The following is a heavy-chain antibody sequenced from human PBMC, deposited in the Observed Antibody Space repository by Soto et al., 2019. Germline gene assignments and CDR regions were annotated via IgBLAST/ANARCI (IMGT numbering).Heavy chain of an antibody. CDR1: GFTFSDYT. V-gene: IGHV3-21*04. CDR3: ARELVEVINANADYYGLDV. J-gene: IGHJ6*02. Sequence: GGSLRLSCTASGFTFSDYTMNWVRQAPGKGLEWVSSISSSSSYINYADSVKGRFTVSRHNAKNSLYLQMNSLRPEDTAVYFCARELVEVINANADYYGLDVWGQGTTGTVSS. D-gene: IGHD2-8*02. CDR2: ISSSSSYI.